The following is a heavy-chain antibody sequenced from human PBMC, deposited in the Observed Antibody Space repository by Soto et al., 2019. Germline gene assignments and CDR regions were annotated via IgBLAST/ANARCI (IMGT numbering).Heavy chain of an antibody. V-gene: IGHV3-30*18. CDR2: ISYDGSHK. CDR1: GITFSTYG. J-gene: IGHJ5*02. CDR3: AQDRRIAVAGTGTWFDP. D-gene: IGHD6-19*01. Sequence: VQLVESGGGVVQPGGSLRLSCVASGITFSTYGMHWVRQAPGKGLEWVAFISYDGSHKDYGDSVKGRFTISRDNSNNTLYLEMNSLTGEDTAVFYCAQDRRIAVAGTGTWFDPWGQGTLVTVSS.